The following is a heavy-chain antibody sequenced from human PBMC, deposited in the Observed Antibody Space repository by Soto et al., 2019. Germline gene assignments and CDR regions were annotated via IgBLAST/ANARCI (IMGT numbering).Heavy chain of an antibody. D-gene: IGHD2-15*01. CDR2: IYPADSDT. Sequence: PGEFQNILCNGSGYRFTSYLIGWVRPMPGKGLEWMGIIYPADSDTTYSPSSQGEVTTSAEKYISTAYLQWSSLKASDTAMYYCARQFHDNSGGGYYYYGLAVWGLGTTVTVSS. V-gene: IGHV5-51*01. CDR3: ARQFHDNSGGGYYYYGLAV. J-gene: IGHJ6*02. CDR1: GYRFTSYL.